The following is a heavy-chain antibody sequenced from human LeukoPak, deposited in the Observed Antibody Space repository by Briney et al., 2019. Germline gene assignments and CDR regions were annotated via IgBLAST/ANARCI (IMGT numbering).Heavy chain of an antibody. J-gene: IGHJ4*02. CDR2: ISSSGTI. CDR1: GFTFSDYY. V-gene: IGHV3-11*01. D-gene: IGHD5-18*01. CDR3: ARDPRGITALVDYFDY. Sequence: GGSLRLPCAASGFTFSDYYMSWIRQAPGKGLEWVSYISSSGTIYYADSVKGRFTISRDNAKNSLYLQTNSLRAEDTAVYYCARDPRGITALVDYFDYWGQGTLVTVSS.